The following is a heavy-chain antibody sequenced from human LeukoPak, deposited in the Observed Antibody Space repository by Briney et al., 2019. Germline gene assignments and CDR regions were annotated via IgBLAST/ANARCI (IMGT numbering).Heavy chain of an antibody. D-gene: IGHD3-9*01. Sequence: GGSLRLSCAASGFRVSGYDLNWIRQAPGKGLEWISYISISSSNIHYADSVRGRFTISRDNANNSLYLQLSSLRVEDTAVYYCAREYYGVIFSHYLDVWGKGTTVTVSS. V-gene: IGHV3-11*06. CDR3: AREYYGVIFSHYLDV. CDR1: GFRVSGYD. J-gene: IGHJ6*04. CDR2: ISISSSNI.